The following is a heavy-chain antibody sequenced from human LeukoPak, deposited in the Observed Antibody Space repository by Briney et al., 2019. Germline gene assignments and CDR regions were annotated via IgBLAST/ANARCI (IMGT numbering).Heavy chain of an antibody. CDR2: IYYSGST. V-gene: IGHV4-59*08. J-gene: IGHJ5*02. Sequence: PSETLSLTRTVSGGSISSYYWSWIRQPPGKGLEWIGYIYYSGSTNYNPSLKSRVTISVDTSKNQFSLKLSSVTAADTAVYYCARQVLWFSWFDPWGQGTLVTVSS. D-gene: IGHD3-10*01. CDR3: ARQVLWFSWFDP. CDR1: GGSISSYY.